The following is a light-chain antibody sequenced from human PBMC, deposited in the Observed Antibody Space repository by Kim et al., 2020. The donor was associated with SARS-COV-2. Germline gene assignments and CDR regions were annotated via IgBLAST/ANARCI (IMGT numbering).Light chain of an antibody. J-gene: IGLJ2*01. CDR2: KDS. CDR3: QSADSSGSVV. V-gene: IGLV3-25*03. Sequence: VSQGQTARITCSGDALPKQYAYWYQQKTGQAPVLVIYKDSERPSGIPERFSGSSSGTTVTLTISGVQAEDEADYYCQSADSSGSVVFGGGTQLTVL. CDR1: ALPKQY.